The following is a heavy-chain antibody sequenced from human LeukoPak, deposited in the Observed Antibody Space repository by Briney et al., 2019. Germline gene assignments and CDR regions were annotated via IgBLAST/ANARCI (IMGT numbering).Heavy chain of an antibody. V-gene: IGHV1-2*02. CDR2: INPKSGGT. D-gene: IGHD2-2*01. Sequence: GASVKVSCKASGYTFTAYSLQWVRLAPGQGLEWMGWINPKSGGTEYAKRFQGRVTMTRDTSISTAYMELSRLRSDDTAVYYCARDHFSANSCYEDYYNGLDVWGQGTTVTVSS. CDR3: ARDHFSANSCYEDYYNGLDV. CDR1: GYTFTAYS. J-gene: IGHJ6*02.